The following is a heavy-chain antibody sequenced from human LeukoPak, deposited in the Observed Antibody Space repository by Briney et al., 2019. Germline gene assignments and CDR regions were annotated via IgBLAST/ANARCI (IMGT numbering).Heavy chain of an antibody. J-gene: IGHJ5*02. CDR1: GGSISSGSYY. Sequence: SETLSLTCTVSGGSISSGSYYWSWIRQPAGKGLEWIGRIYTSGSTNYHPSLKSRFTISVDTSKNQFSLKLSSVTAADTAVYYCARDPGNWFDPGGQGTLVTVSA. V-gene: IGHV4-61*02. CDR2: IYTSGST. CDR3: ARDPGNWFDP.